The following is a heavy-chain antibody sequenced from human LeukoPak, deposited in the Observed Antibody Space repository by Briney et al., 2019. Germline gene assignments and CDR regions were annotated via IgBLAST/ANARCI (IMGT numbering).Heavy chain of an antibody. D-gene: IGHD2-2*01. Sequence: SETLSLTCAVYGGSFSGYYWSWIRQPPGKGLEWIGEINHSGSTNYNPSLKSRVTISVDTSKSQFSLKLSSVTAADTAAYYCARDIVVVSWGQGTLVTVSS. CDR2: INHSGST. V-gene: IGHV4-34*01. CDR1: GGSFSGYY. J-gene: IGHJ5*02. CDR3: ARDIVVVS.